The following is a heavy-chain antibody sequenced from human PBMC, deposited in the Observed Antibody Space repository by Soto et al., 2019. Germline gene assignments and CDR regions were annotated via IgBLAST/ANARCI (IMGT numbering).Heavy chain of an antibody. CDR3: ARGPLVVLNYFES. CDR1: GGTFRNYP. J-gene: IGHJ4*02. Sequence: QVQLVQSGTEVTKTGSSVKVSCKASGGTFRNYPINWVRQAPGQGLEWMGSIFPLTDIPDYAQNFQARLTISADKSTSTAYMELSSLTSDDTAMYFCARGPLVVLNYFESWGQGTLVTVSS. CDR2: IFPLTDIP. V-gene: IGHV1-69*02.